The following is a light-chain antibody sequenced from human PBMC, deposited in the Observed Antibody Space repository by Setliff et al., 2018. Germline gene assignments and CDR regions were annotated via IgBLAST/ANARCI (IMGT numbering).Light chain of an antibody. CDR1: FGAYGSAY. CDR2: DVN. V-gene: IGLV2-14*03. J-gene: IGLJ1*01. Sequence: QSALTQPASVSGSPEQSITISCTGEFGAYGSAYVSWYQQHPDIAPKLIIYDVNNRPSGISHRFSGSNSANTASLTISGLQAEDEAEYFCASKTGPGTYVFGTGTKVTVL. CDR3: ASKTGPGTYV.